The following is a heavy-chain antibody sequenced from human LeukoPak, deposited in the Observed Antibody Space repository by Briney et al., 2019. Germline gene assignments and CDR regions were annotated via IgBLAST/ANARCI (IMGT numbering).Heavy chain of an antibody. CDR1: GFNFSTYA. D-gene: IGHD2-2*01. Sequence: GGALILSCAAPGFNFSTYAMSWVRQTPGQGLEWVPSISGDGGSTYYAESVKGRFTMSRDNSKNTLYLQMNSLRAEDTAVYYCAKRPDCSTTNCFRFEYWGQGTLVTVSS. J-gene: IGHJ4*02. CDR3: AKRPDCSTTNCFRFEY. V-gene: IGHV3-23*01. CDR2: ISGDGGST.